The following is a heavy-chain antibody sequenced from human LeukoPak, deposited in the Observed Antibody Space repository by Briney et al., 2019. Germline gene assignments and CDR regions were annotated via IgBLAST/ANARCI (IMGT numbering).Heavy chain of an antibody. CDR3: AKDKVSYSSSFDY. Sequence: PGGSLRLSCAASGFTFDDYAMHWVRQAPGKGLEWVSGISWNSGSIGYADSVKGRFTISRDNAKNSLYLQMNSLRAEDTALYYCAKDKVSYSSSFDYWGQGTLVTVSS. J-gene: IGHJ4*02. CDR1: GFTFDDYA. CDR2: ISWNSGSI. D-gene: IGHD6-13*01. V-gene: IGHV3-9*01.